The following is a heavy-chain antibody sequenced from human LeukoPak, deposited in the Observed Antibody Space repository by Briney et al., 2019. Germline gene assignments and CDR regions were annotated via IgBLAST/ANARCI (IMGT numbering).Heavy chain of an antibody. CDR3: ARVIRGVISYHLDY. CDR2: INSDGSST. CDR1: GFTFSSYW. Sequence: GGSLRLSCAASGFTFSSYWMHWVRQAPGKGLVWVSRINSDGSSTSYADSVKGRFTISRDNAKNTLYLQMNSLRVEDTAVYYCARVIRGVISYHLDYWGQGTLVTVSS. V-gene: IGHV3-74*01. J-gene: IGHJ4*02. D-gene: IGHD3-10*01.